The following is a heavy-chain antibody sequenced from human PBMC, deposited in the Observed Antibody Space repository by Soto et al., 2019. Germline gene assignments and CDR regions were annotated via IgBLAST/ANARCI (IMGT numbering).Heavy chain of an antibody. CDR2: IYYSGST. V-gene: IGHV4-30-4*01. D-gene: IGHD2-15*01. Sequence: QVQLQESGPGLVKPSQTLSLTCTVSGGSISSGDYYWSWIRQPPGKGLEWIGYIYYSGSTYYNPSRKHRVTISVDTSQTQFSLKLSSVTAADTAVYYCARQRYCSGGSCPRRFDPGGQGTLVTVSS. CDR3: ARQRYCSGGSCPRRFDP. J-gene: IGHJ5*02. CDR1: GGSISSGDYY.